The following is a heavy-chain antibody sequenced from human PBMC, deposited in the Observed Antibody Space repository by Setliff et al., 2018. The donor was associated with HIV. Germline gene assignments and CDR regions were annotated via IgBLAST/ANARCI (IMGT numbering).Heavy chain of an antibody. CDR2: IISILGLT. J-gene: IGHJ3*01. CDR1: GGSSSTHA. Sequence: SVKVSCKASGGSSSTHAMNWVRQAPGQGLEWMGQIISILGLTNYAQKFQGRVTLTADESTSTMYMELSSLTSDDTSVYYCAGPRGDEAFDVWGQGTMVTVSS. V-gene: IGHV1-69*10. CDR3: AGPRGDEAFDV.